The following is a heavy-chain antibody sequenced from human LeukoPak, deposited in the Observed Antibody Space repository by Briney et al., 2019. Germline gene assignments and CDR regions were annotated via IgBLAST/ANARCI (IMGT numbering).Heavy chain of an antibody. Sequence: GGSLRLSCAASGFTFSSYSMNWVRQAPGKGLEWVSYISSSSSTIYYADSVKGRFTISRDNAKNSLYLQMNSLRAEDTAVYYCARASGYSHGTDFDYWGQGTLVTVSS. J-gene: IGHJ4*02. CDR3: ARASGYSHGTDFDY. V-gene: IGHV3-48*01. CDR2: ISSSSSTI. CDR1: GFTFSSYS. D-gene: IGHD5-18*01.